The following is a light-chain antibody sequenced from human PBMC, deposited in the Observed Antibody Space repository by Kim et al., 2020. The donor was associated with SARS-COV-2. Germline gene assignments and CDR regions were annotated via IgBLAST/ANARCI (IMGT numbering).Light chain of an antibody. CDR2: DTS. Sequence: SASVGDRVTITCRASESTGSWLAWYQQKPGTAPKVLIYDTSTLESGVPSRFSGSGTGTVFTLTISSLQPGDSATYYCQQYKGSPYTFGQGTKLEIK. V-gene: IGKV1-5*01. CDR1: ESTGSW. J-gene: IGKJ2*01. CDR3: QQYKGSPYT.